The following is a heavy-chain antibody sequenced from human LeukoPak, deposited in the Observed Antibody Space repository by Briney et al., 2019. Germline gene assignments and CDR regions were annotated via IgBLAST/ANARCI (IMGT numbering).Heavy chain of an antibody. Sequence: ASVKVSCTASGYTFTGYYMHWVRQAPGQGLEWMGWIHPNSGGTKYAQRFQGRVTVTRDTSISTVYVELSRLRSDDTAVYYCARWGKYYYDSSGYYYWGQGTLVSVSS. CDR1: GYTFTGYY. D-gene: IGHD3-22*01. V-gene: IGHV1-2*02. CDR2: IHPNSGGT. J-gene: IGHJ4*02. CDR3: ARWGKYYYDSSGYYY.